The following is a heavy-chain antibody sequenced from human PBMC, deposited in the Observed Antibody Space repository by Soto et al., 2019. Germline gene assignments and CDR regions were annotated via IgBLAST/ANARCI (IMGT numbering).Heavy chain of an antibody. V-gene: IGHV4-59*01. D-gene: IGHD1-26*01. CDR3: ARQYGGTYDE. CDR2: IYYSGST. CDR1: GGSISSYY. Sequence: SGTLALTCTVSGGSISSYYWSWVGQRPGKGLEWIGYIYYSGSTNYNPSLKSRVTMSVDTSKNQFSLKLSSVTAADTAVYYCARQYGGTYDEWGQGTLDNVSS. J-gene: IGHJ4*02.